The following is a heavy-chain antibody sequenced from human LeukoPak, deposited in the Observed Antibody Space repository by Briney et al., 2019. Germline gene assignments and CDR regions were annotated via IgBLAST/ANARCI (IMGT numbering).Heavy chain of an antibody. CDR1: GFSLSSGGVG. CDR3: AHRGVLWFGELPHWFDP. V-gene: IGHV2-5*02. J-gene: IGHJ5*02. D-gene: IGHD3-10*01. CDR2: IYWDDDK. Sequence: SGPTLVNPTQTLTLTCTFSGFSLSSGGVGVGWIRQPPGKALQWLAVIYWDDDKRYSPSLKSRLTITKDTSKNQVVLTMTNMDPVDTATYYCAHRGVLWFGELPHWFDPWGQGTLVTVSS.